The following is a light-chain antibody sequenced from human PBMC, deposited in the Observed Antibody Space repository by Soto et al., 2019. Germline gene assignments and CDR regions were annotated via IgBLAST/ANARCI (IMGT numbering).Light chain of an antibody. CDR3: QQYKNWPAIT. CDR2: DAS. V-gene: IGKV3-11*01. CDR1: QSVSSY. Sequence: EIVLTQSPATLSLSPGERATLSFRASQSVSSYLAWYQQKPGQAPRLLIYDASNRATGIPARFSGSGSGTDFTLTISSLEPEDFAIYYCQQYKNWPAITFGQGTRLEIK. J-gene: IGKJ5*01.